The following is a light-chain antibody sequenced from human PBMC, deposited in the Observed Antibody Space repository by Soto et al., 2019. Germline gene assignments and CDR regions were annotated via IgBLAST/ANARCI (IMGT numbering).Light chain of an antibody. CDR2: WAS. CDR3: QQYYTTPSPT. Sequence: DIVMTQSPDSLAVSLGERATINCKSSQSVLYSTNNRNYLAWYQQKPGQHPKLLIYWASTRESGVPDRFSGSGSGTDFTLTISSLRAEDVAVYHCQQYYTTPSPTFGGGTKVEIK. CDR1: QSVLYSTNNRNY. V-gene: IGKV4-1*01. J-gene: IGKJ4*01.